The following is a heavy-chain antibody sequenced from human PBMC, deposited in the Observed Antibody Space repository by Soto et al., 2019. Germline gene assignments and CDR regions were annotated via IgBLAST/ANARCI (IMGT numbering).Heavy chain of an antibody. V-gene: IGHV1-2*02. CDR3: ARDRVGPSFGYYYGMDV. CDR1: GYTFTGYY. J-gene: IGHJ6*02. D-gene: IGHD1-26*01. Sequence: ASVKVSCKASGYTFTGYYMHWVRQAPGQGLEWMGWINPNSGGTNYAQKFQGRVTMTRDTSISTAYMELSRLRSDDAAVYYCARDRVGPSFGYYYGMDVWGQGTTVTVSS. CDR2: INPNSGGT.